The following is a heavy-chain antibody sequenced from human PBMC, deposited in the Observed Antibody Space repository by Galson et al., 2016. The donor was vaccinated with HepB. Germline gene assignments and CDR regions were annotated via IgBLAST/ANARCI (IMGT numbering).Heavy chain of an antibody. CDR1: GGSISRSSYY. D-gene: IGHD3-10*01. CDR2: KYYSGST. V-gene: IGHV4-39*01. J-gene: IGHJ4*02. Sequence: ETLSLTCTVSGGSISRSSYYWGWIRQPPGKGVEWIGRKYYSGSTYFNPSLKSRVTISEDTSKNQFSLKLSCVTAADTAVYYCARRVADDSGKWMFYFDYWGRGTLVTVSS. CDR3: ARRVADDSGKWMFYFDY.